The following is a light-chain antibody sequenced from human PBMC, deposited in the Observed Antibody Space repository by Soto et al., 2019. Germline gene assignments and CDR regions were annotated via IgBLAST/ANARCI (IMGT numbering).Light chain of an antibody. CDR3: QQYHTWPIT. CDR1: QGVSRK. CDR2: GAS. Sequence: EIVLTQSPATLSVAPGERLTFSCRASQGVSRKLAWYQDKPGQAPRLLISGASTGDTGIPARFSGSGAGTDFTLTISSLQSEDCAIYYCQQYHTWPITFGGGTQVDIK. J-gene: IGKJ4*01. V-gene: IGKV3-15*01.